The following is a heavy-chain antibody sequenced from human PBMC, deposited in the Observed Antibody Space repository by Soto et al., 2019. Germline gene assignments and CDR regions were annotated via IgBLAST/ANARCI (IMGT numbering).Heavy chain of an antibody. J-gene: IGHJ6*02. CDR1: GFTFSSYS. CDR3: ARTAEYYYGPGYYYGMDV. CDR2: ISSSSSTI. D-gene: IGHD3-10*01. V-gene: IGHV3-48*02. Sequence: EVQLVESGGGLVQPGGSLRLSCAASGFTFSSYSMNWVRQAPGKGLEWASYISSSSSTIYYADSVKGRFTISRDNAKNSLYLQMNSLRDEDTAVYYCARTAEYYYGPGYYYGMDVWGQGTTVTVSS.